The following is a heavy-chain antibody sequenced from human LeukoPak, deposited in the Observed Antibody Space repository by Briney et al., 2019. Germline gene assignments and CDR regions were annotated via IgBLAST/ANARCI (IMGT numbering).Heavy chain of an antibody. J-gene: IGHJ3*02. V-gene: IGHV4-34*01. Sequence: KPSETLSLTCAVYGGSFSGYYWSWIRQPPGKGLEWIGEINHSGSTNYNPSLKSRVTISVVTSKNQFSLKLSSVTAADTAVYYCARAPPYYDSSGYYYGAFDIWGQRTMVTVSS. D-gene: IGHD3-22*01. CDR3: ARAPPYYDSSGYYYGAFDI. CDR1: GGSFSGYY. CDR2: INHSGST.